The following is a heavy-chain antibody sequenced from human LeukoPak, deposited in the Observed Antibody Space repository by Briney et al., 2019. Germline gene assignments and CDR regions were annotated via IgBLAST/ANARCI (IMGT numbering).Heavy chain of an antibody. CDR1: GFTFSSYS. CDR2: ISSSSSYI. J-gene: IGHJ5*02. CDR3: ARLVVPAAIVSRWFDP. V-gene: IGHV3-21*01. D-gene: IGHD2-2*02. Sequence: GGSLRLSCAASGFTFSSYSMNWVRQAPGKGLEWVSSISSSSSYIYYADSVKGRFTISRDNAKNSLYLQMNSLRAEDTAVYYCARLVVPAAIVSRWFDPWGQGTLVTVSS.